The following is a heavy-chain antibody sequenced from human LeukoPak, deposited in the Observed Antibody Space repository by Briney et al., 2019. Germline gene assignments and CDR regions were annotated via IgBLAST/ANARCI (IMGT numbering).Heavy chain of an antibody. CDR3: AKGTYYDFWSGYPRLDY. CDR1: GFTFSSYA. J-gene: IGHJ4*02. Sequence: GGSLRLSCAASGFTFSSYAITWVRQAPGKGLGWVSAIGGSGDTTSYADSVKGRFTISRDNSKNTLYLQMNSLRAEDTAVYYCAKGTYYDFWSGYPRLDYWGQGTLVTVSA. D-gene: IGHD3-3*01. V-gene: IGHV3-23*01. CDR2: IGGSGDTT.